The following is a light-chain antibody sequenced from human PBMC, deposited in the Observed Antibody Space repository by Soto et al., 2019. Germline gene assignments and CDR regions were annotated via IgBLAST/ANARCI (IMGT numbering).Light chain of an antibody. CDR2: SFD. Sequence: QSVLTQPPSASGTPGQRVTISCSGSSSNIGSNSVNWYQQVPGTAPELLIYSFDRRPSGVPERFSGSKSGTSASLAISGLQSEDEADYYCAAWDDSLNGDFFGPGTKVTVL. V-gene: IGLV1-44*01. CDR3: AAWDDSLNGDF. CDR1: SSNIGSNS. J-gene: IGLJ1*01.